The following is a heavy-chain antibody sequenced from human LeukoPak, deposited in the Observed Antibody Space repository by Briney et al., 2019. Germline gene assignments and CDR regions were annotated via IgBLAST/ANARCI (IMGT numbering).Heavy chain of an antibody. CDR1: GFTFSKYA. CDR2: ISGTGGST. V-gene: IGHV3-23*01. Sequence: GSLRISCAASGFTFSKYAMKWGRQTPGRGLEWVSAISGTGGSTYYADSVKGRFTISRDNSKNTLYLQMNSLRAEDTAVYYCAKDVAGSGSYSFDYWGQGTLVTVSS. CDR3: AKDVAGSGSYSFDY. J-gene: IGHJ4*02. D-gene: IGHD1-26*01.